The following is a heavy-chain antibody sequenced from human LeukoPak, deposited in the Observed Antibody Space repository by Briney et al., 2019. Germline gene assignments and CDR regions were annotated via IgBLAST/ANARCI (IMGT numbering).Heavy chain of an antibody. D-gene: IGHD5-24*01. V-gene: IGHV3-30*18. CDR2: ISYDGRNK. CDR3: VKDLSDGYGYYYGMDV. CDR1: GFIFSSCGSHG. J-gene: IGHJ6*02. Sequence: PGRSLRPSCAASGFIFSSCGSHGMHWVRQAPGKGLEWVAVISYDGRNKHYADSVKGRFTLSRDNSKNALYLQMNSLRAEDTAVYYCVKDLSDGYGYYYGMDVWGQGTTVTVSS.